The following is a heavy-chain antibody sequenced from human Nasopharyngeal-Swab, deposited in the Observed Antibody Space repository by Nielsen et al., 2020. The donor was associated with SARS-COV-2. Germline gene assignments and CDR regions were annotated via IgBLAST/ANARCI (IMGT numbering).Heavy chain of an antibody. CDR3: ATWMTAHFEH. CDR1: GFTFRNYA. V-gene: IGHV3-23*01. CDR2: IDYDGVRK. Sequence: GESLKISCAASGFTFRNYAISWVRQAPGQGLEWVSTIDYDGVRKHYADSVQGRFFISRDNSQNIAYLQISSLRAEDAALYFCATWMTAHFEHWGQGTLVTVSS. J-gene: IGHJ5*02. D-gene: IGHD5-18*01.